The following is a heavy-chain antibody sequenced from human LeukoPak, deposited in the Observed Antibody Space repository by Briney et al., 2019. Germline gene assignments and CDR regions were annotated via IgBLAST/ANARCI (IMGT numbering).Heavy chain of an antibody. CDR2: ISYDGSNK. D-gene: IGHD3-16*01. V-gene: IGHV3-30-3*01. Sequence: GGSLRLSCAVSGFTFSSYAMHWVRQAPGKGLEWVAVISYDGSNKYYADFVKGRFTISRDNSKNTLYLQMNSLRAEDTAVYYCARDRGSDYWGQGTLVTVSS. CDR3: ARDRGSDY. CDR1: GFTFSSYA. J-gene: IGHJ4*02.